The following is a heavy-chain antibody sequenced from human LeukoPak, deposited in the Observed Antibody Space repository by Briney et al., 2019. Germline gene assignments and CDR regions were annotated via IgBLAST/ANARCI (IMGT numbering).Heavy chain of an antibody. CDR3: ASTPTRDGYNLVDY. Sequence: ASVKVSCTASGYTFTSYYMHWVRQAPGQGLEWMGGIIPIIGTANYAQKFQGRVTITADESTSTAYMEVSSLRSEDTAVYYCASTPTRDGYNLVDYWGQGTLVTVSS. CDR2: IIPIIGTA. J-gene: IGHJ4*02. CDR1: GYTFTSYY. V-gene: IGHV1-69*13. D-gene: IGHD5-24*01.